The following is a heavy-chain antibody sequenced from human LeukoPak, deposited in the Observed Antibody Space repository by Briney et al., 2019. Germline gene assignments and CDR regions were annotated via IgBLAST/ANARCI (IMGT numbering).Heavy chain of an antibody. CDR3: ARTPDYYDSSGYLFDY. Sequence: SVKVSCKASGGTFSSYAISWVRQAPGQGLEWMGGIIPIFGTANYAQKFQGRVTITTDESTSTAYMELSSLRSEDTAVYYCARTPDYYDSSGYLFDYWGQGTLVTVSS. J-gene: IGHJ4*02. CDR1: GGTFSSYA. D-gene: IGHD3-22*01. CDR2: IIPIFGTA. V-gene: IGHV1-69*05.